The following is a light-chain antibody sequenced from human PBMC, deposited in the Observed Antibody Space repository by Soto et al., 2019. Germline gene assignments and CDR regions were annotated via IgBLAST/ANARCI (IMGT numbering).Light chain of an antibody. V-gene: IGKV3-15*01. J-gene: IGKJ1*01. CDR1: QSVSSN. Sequence: EILMTQSPATLSVSPGEGATVSCRASQSVSSNLAWYQQKPCQAPRLLIYGASTRATGIPARFSGSGSGTEFTPTISSLQSEDFAVYYGQQYRNWPSWTFGQGTKVDIK. CDR3: QQYRNWPSWT. CDR2: GAS.